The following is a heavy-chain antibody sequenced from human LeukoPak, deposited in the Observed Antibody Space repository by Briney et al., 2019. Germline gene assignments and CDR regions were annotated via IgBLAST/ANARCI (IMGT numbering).Heavy chain of an antibody. CDR2: ISIISTI. CDR1: GFTFSSYS. CDR3: AREPKYYYDSSGYYPEYYFDY. Sequence: PGGSLRLSCAASGFTFSSYSMNWFRKAPGKGLEWVSYISIISTIYYADSVKGRFTISRDNAKNSLYLQMNSLRAEDTAVYYCAREPKYYYDSSGYYPEYYFDYWGQGTLVTVSS. J-gene: IGHJ4*02. D-gene: IGHD3-22*01. V-gene: IGHV3-48*04.